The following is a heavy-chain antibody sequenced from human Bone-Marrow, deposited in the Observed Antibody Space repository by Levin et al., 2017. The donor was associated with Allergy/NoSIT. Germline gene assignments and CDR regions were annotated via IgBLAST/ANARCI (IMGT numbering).Heavy chain of an antibody. CDR3: ARAQASPMIGTSSDNYDFWSGYFSDFDY. D-gene: IGHD3-3*01. V-gene: IGHV4-31*03. CDR2: IYYSGST. CDR1: GGSISSGGYY. J-gene: IGHJ4*02. Sequence: SVTLSLTCTVSGGSISSGGYYWSWIRQHPGKGLEWIGYIYYSGSTYYNPSLKSRVTISVDTSKNQFSLKLSSVTAADTAVYYCARAQASPMIGTSSDNYDFWSGYFSDFDYWGQGTLVTVSS.